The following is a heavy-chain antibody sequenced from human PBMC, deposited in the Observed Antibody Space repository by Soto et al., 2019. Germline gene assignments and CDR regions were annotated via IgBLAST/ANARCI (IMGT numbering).Heavy chain of an antibody. CDR1: GYTFTGYY. Sequence: QVQLVQSGAEVKKPGASVKVSCKASGYTFTGYYMHWVRQAPGQGLEWMGWINPNSGGTNHAQKFQGCVTMTRDTSISTAYMELSRLRSDDTAVYYCARECPSYYYYGMDVWGQGTTVNVSS. V-gene: IGHV1-2*04. CDR2: INPNSGGT. J-gene: IGHJ6*02. D-gene: IGHD2-2*01. CDR3: ARECPSYYYYGMDV.